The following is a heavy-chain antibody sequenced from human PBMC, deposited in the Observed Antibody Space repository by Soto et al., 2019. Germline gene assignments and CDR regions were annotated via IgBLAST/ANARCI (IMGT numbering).Heavy chain of an antibody. CDR1: GFTFSSYG. V-gene: IGHV3-33*01. CDR2: IWYDGSNK. D-gene: IGHD6-13*01. CDR3: ARGPLGSSSSWYVGGRYYYYYGMDV. Sequence: QVQLVESGGGVVQPGRSLRLSCAASGFTFSSYGMHWVRQAPGKGLEWVAVIWYDGSNKYYADSVKGRFTLSRENSKNTRYLQRNSLRAEDTAVYYCARGPLGSSSSWYVGGRYYYYYGMDVWGQGTTVTVSS. J-gene: IGHJ6*02.